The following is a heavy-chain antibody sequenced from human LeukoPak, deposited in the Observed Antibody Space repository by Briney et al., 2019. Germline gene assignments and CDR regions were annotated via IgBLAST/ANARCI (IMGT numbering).Heavy chain of an antibody. V-gene: IGHV3-30*02. J-gene: IGHJ4*02. CDR3: ARQADDYVWGSYRFVFPDY. Sequence: PGGSLRLSCAASGFIFSSYGMHWVRQAPDKGLEWVAFIRYDGSRKYYADSVKGRFTISRDNSKNTLYLQMGSLRAEDMAVYYCARQADDYVWGSYRFVFPDYWGQGTLVTVSS. D-gene: IGHD3-16*02. CDR2: IRYDGSRK. CDR1: GFIFSSYG.